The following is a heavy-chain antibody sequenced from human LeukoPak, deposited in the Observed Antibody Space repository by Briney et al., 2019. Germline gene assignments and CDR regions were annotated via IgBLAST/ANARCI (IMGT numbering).Heavy chain of an antibody. CDR1: GFTFSSYS. D-gene: IGHD3-10*02. J-gene: IGHJ4*02. CDR3: ARDLFGESRDY. V-gene: IGHV3-21*01. Sequence: GGSLRLSCAASGFTFSSYSMNWVRQAPGKGLEWVSSISSSSSYIYYADSVKGRFTISRDNAKNSLYLQMNSLRAEDTAVYHCARDLFGESRDYWGQGTLVTVSS. CDR2: ISSSSSYI.